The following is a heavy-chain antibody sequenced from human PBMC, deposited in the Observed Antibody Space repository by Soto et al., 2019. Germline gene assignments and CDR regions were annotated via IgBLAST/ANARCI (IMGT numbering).Heavy chain of an antibody. CDR1: GATFSKDA. D-gene: IGHD5-18*01. J-gene: IGHJ6*02. Sequence: QVQLVQSGAEVKKPGSSVTVSCKTSGATFSKDAINWVRQAPGQWLEWMGLLIPVFGSPIYAQKFQGRIRITADESTSTAFMDLSSLRSEDTAVYYCTRVLGYTFEPGKTRYYAMDVWGQGTTVSVSS. V-gene: IGHV1-69*01. CDR2: LIPVFGSP. CDR3: TRVLGYTFEPGKTRYYAMDV.